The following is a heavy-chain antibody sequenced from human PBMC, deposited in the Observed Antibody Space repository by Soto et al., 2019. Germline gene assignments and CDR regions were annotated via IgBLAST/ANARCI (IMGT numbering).Heavy chain of an antibody. CDR1: GYTFTSYA. J-gene: IGHJ4*02. Sequence: SVKVSCKASGYTFTSYAISWVRQAPGQGLEWMGGIIPIFGTANYAQKFQGRVTITADESTSTAYMELSSLRSEDTAVYYCARAEYYYDSSVYYFDYWGQRTLVTVSS. D-gene: IGHD3-22*01. CDR2: IIPIFGTA. CDR3: ARAEYYYDSSVYYFDY. V-gene: IGHV1-69*13.